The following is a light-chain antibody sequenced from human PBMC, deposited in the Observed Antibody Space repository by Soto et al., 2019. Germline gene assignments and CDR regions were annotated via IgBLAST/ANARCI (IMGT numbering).Light chain of an antibody. V-gene: IGLV2-14*03. Sequence: LSRPGSECRSRWQSNPISCTGPSSDVGAYDYVSWYQQHPDKAPKLMIYEVSNRPSGVSNRFSGSKSVNTATLTISGLQADDEADYYCSSYTSSSPRVFGTGTKVTVL. CDR2: EVS. CDR3: SSYTSSSPRV. CDR1: SSDVGAYDY. J-gene: IGLJ1*01.